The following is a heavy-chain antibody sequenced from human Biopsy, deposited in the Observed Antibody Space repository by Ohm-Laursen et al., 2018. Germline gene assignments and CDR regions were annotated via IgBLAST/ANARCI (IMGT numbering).Heavy chain of an antibody. CDR3: AADADGYYTEFDY. D-gene: IGHD3-3*01. Sequence: ASVKVSCKASGGPSSNYAFSWVRQAPGRGLEWVGRIVPILGHLNYAQRFQGRVSITADKSTTYVYMELSRLTSGDMAVYYCAADADGYYTEFDYWGPGTLVTVSS. CDR2: IVPILGHL. CDR1: GGPSSNYA. J-gene: IGHJ4*02. V-gene: IGHV1-69*04.